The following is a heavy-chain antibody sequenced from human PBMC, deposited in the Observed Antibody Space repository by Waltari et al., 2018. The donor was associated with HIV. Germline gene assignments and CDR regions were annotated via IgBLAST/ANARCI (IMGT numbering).Heavy chain of an antibody. CDR2: ISGYNGNT. V-gene: IGHV1-18*01. Sequence: VQLVQSGAAMRKPGASVKVSCRASGYTFSAYPISWVRQAPGQGLAWMGWISGYNGNTNYAQKFQGRVNMTTDTSTSTAHMELRSLRSDDTAVYYCARGVSIVRGVMIRGHMDVWGQGTTVTVSS. CDR1: GYTFSAYP. J-gene: IGHJ6*02. CDR3: ARGVSIVRGVMIRGHMDV. D-gene: IGHD3-10*01.